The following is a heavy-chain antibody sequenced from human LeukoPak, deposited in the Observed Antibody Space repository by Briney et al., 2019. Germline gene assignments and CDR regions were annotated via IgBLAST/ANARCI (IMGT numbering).Heavy chain of an antibody. D-gene: IGHD2-15*01. CDR3: ASVWDCSGGSCYP. V-gene: IGHV1-69*05. Sequence: ASVKVSCKASGGTFSSYAISWVRQAPGQGLEWMGGIIPIFGTANYAQKFQGRVTITTDESTSTAYMELSSLRSEDTAVYHCASVWDCSGGSCYPWGQGTLVTVSS. J-gene: IGHJ5*02. CDR1: GGTFSSYA. CDR2: IIPIFGTA.